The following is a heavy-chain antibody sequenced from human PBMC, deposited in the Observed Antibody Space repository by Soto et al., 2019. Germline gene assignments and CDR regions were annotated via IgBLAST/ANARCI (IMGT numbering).Heavy chain of an antibody. CDR2: IKEEGSAK. CDR1: GFTFTSYW. Sequence: EVQLVESGGGLVQPGGSLRVSCAASGFTFTSYWMSWVRQAPGKGLEWVANIKEEGSAKYYLDSVKGRFTISRDNAKNSLYLQMSSLRAEDTAVYYCAREDFYRFDYWGQGNLVTVS. V-gene: IGHV3-7*01. CDR3: AREDFYRFDY. J-gene: IGHJ4*02.